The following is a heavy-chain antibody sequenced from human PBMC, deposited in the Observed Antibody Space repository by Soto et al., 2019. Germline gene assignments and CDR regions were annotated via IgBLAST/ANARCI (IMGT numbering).Heavy chain of an antibody. CDR2: IYYSGHT. J-gene: IGHJ6*02. Sequence: PSETLSLTCTVSGGSIRSGGYYWTWIRQHPGKGLEWIGYIYYSGHTFYNPSPRSRVTISLDTSKNQFSLRLSSVTAADTAVYYCARELYTSSSAGMDVWGPGTTVTVSS. CDR1: GGSIRSGGYY. CDR3: ARELYTSSSAGMDV. D-gene: IGHD6-6*01. V-gene: IGHV4-31*03.